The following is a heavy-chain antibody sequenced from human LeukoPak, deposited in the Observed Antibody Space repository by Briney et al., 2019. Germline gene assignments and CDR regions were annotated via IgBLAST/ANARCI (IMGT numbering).Heavy chain of an antibody. D-gene: IGHD6-6*01. V-gene: IGHV3-13*01. CDR3: ARGVSDAFDI. J-gene: IGHJ3*02. Sequence: GGSLRLSCAASGVTFSSYDMHGVRQATGKGLEWVSAIGTAGDTYYPGSVKGRFTISRENAKNSLYLQMNSLRAGDTAVYYCARGVSDAFDIWGQGTMVTVSS. CDR1: GVTFSSYD. CDR2: IGTAGDT.